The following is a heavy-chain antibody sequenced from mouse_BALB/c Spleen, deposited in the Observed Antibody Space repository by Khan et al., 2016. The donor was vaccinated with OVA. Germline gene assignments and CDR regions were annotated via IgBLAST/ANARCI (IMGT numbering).Heavy chain of an antibody. D-gene: IGHD2-1*01. J-gene: IGHJ1*01. CDR3: ARSGGNFHWYFDV. Sequence: EVELVASGGGLVQPGGSRKLSCAASGFTFSSFGIHWVRQAPKKGLEWVAYISSGSSTIYYVDTVKGRFTISRDNPKNTLFLQMTSLRSEDTAMYYCARSGGNFHWYFDVWGAGTAVTVSS. CDR1: GFTFSSFG. V-gene: IGHV5-17*02. CDR2: ISSGSSTI.